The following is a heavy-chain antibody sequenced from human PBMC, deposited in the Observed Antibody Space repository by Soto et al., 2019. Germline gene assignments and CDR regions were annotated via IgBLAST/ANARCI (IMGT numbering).Heavy chain of an antibody. J-gene: IGHJ5*02. CDR3: AKDTTSDFGYYAASRYNWFDP. V-gene: IGHV3-23*01. Sequence: EVQLLNSGGGLVQPGGSLRLSSAASGFTFSSYAMSWVRQAPGEGLEWVSTISGSGGSTYYADSVKGRFTIYRDNSKNARYLQRDDLRAEDTAVYYCAKDTTSDFGYYAASRYNWFDPWGEGTLVTVSS. CDR1: GFTFSSYA. CDR2: ISGSGGST. D-gene: IGHD3-22*01.